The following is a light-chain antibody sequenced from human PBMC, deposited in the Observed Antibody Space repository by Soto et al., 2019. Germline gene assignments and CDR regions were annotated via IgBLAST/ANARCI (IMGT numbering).Light chain of an antibody. CDR3: SSYTSSSPLYV. J-gene: IGLJ1*01. CDR1: SSDVGGYNY. Sequence: QSALTQPASVSGSPGQSITISCTGTSSDVGGYNYVSWYQQHPGKAPKLMIYEVSNRPSGVSNRFSGSKSGNTASLPISGLQAEDEADYYCSSYTSSSPLYVFGTGTKLTVL. CDR2: EVS. V-gene: IGLV2-14*01.